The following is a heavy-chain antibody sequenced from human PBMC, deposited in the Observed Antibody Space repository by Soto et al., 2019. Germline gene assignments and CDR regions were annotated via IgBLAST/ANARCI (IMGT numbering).Heavy chain of an antibody. CDR2: ISSGGGTI. D-gene: IGHD2-15*01. J-gene: IGHJ1*01. CDR1: GFTFSDYY. Sequence: KTGGSLRLSCAASGFTFSDYYMSWIRQAPGKGLEWVSYISSGGGTIYYADSVKGRFTISRDNAKSSLYLQMNSLRAEDTAVYYCAREYCSGGSCYQYFQHRGQGTLVTVSS. CDR3: AREYCSGGSCYQYFQH. V-gene: IGHV3-11*01.